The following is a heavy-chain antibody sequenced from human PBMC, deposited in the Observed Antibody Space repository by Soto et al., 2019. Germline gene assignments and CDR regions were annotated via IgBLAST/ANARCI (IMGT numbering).Heavy chain of an antibody. Sequence: QVQLQESGPGLVKPSGTLSLTCAVSSGSISSSNWWSWVRQPPGKGLEWIGEIYHSGSTNYNPSLKRRVTISVDKSKNQFSLKLSSVTAADTAVYYCAGGEGYCSSTSCYGRYFDYWGQGTLVTVSS. CDR2: IYHSGST. CDR3: AGGEGYCSSTSCYGRYFDY. D-gene: IGHD2-2*01. V-gene: IGHV4-4*02. CDR1: SGSISSSNW. J-gene: IGHJ4*02.